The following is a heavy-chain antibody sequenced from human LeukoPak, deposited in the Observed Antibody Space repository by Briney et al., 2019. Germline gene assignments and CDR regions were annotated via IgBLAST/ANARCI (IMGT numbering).Heavy chain of an antibody. Sequence: SVKVSCQASGGTFSSYAIRWVRQPPGQGLEGMGRIIPSLGLANFAQKFQGRVTITADKSTSTAYMALSSLRSEDTAVYYLAREGSGSYDPYDDWGQGTLVTVSS. J-gene: IGHJ4*02. D-gene: IGHD1-26*01. V-gene: IGHV1-69*04. CDR3: AREGSGSYDPYDD. CDR1: GGTFSSYA. CDR2: IIPSLGLA.